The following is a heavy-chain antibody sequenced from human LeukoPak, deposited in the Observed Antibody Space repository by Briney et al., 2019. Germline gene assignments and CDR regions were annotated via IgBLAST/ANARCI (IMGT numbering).Heavy chain of an antibody. CDR3: ARRAVVAATNNWFDP. Sequence: PGRSLRPSCAASGFTFSSYGMHWVRQAPGKGLEWVAVISYDGSNKYYADSVKGRFTISRDNSKNTLYLQMNSLRAEDTAVYYCARRAVVAATNNWFDPWGQGTLVTVSS. CDR2: ISYDGSNK. J-gene: IGHJ5*02. D-gene: IGHD2-15*01. V-gene: IGHV3-30*03. CDR1: GFTFSSYG.